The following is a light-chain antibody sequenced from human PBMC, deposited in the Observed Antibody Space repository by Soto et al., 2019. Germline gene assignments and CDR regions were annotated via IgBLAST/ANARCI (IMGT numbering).Light chain of an antibody. CDR1: QGISTY. J-gene: IGKJ2*01. V-gene: IGKV1-9*01. Sequence: IQLTQSPSFLSASVGDRVTITCRASQGISTYLAWYLQRPGKAPKLLIYGASTLQSGVPSRFSGSGSGTEFTLTISSLQPEDFGTYYCQQRNSDWYAFGQGTKLEIK. CDR2: GAS. CDR3: QQRNSDWYA.